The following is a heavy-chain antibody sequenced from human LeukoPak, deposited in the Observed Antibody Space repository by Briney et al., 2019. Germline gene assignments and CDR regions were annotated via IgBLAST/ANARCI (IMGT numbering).Heavy chain of an antibody. CDR3: ASRPGYYDSSGYFDY. CDR1: GGTFTSYA. J-gene: IGHJ4*02. V-gene: IGHV1-69*13. Sequence: SVKVSCKASGGTFTSYAISWVRQAPGQGLEWMGGIIPIFGTANYAQKFQGRVTITADESTSTAYMELSSLRSEDTAVYYCASRPGYYDSSGYFDYWGQGTLVTVSS. CDR2: IIPIFGTA. D-gene: IGHD3-22*01.